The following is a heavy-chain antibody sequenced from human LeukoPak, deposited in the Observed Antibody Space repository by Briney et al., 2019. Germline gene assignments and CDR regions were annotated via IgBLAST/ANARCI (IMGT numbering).Heavy chain of an antibody. CDR2: IYYSGST. D-gene: IGHD2-2*01. CDR3: ARGYCSSTSCFSIYYYGMDV. CDR1: GGSISSGDYY. Sequence: PSQTLSLTCTVSGGSISSGDYYWSWIRQPPGKGLEWIGYIYYSGSTYYNPSLKSRVTISVDTSKNQFSLKLSSVTAADTAVYYCARGYCSSTSCFSIYYYGMDVWGQGTTVTVSS. J-gene: IGHJ6*02. V-gene: IGHV4-30-4*01.